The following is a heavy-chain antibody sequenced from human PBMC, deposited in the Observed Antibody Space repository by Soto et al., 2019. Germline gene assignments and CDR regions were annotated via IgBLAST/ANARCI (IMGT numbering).Heavy chain of an antibody. CDR3: VRENGMAGATSAFEY. Sequence: GGSLRLSCEASGFRFNSYSMNWVRQAPQKGLEWVSLIDARSNYIYYADSVKGRFTISRDNARNSLYLQMDSLRVEDTAVYYCVRENGMAGATSAFEYWGQGTPVTVSS. CDR2: IDARSNYI. CDR1: GFRFNSYS. V-gene: IGHV3-21*06. D-gene: IGHD1-26*01. J-gene: IGHJ4*02.